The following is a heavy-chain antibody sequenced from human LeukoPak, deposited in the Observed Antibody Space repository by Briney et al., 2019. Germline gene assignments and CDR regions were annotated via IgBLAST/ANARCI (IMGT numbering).Heavy chain of an antibody. CDR2: ISWNSGTI. Sequence: GGSLRLSCAASGFTFDDYAMHWVRQAPGKGLEWVSGISWNSGTIYYADSVKGRFTISRDDAKNSLYLQMHSLRAEDTAVYYCARDPSGYWYGYYMDVWGKGTTVTISS. CDR1: GFTFDDYA. V-gene: IGHV3-9*01. D-gene: IGHD2-8*02. CDR3: ARDPSGYWYGYYMDV. J-gene: IGHJ6*03.